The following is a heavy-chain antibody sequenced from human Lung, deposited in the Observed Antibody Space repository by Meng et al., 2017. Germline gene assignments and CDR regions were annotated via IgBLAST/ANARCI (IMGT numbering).Heavy chain of an antibody. CDR2: INHSGST. Sequence: QGQLQLWCAGLLKPSETLSLTCVVSGGSFSDYYWSWIRQPPGKGLEWIGEINHSGSTNYNPSLESRATISVDTSQNNLSLKLSSVTAADSAVYYCARGPTTMAHDFDYWGQGTLVTVSS. V-gene: IGHV4-34*01. CDR3: ARGPTTMAHDFDY. D-gene: IGHD4-11*01. CDR1: GGSFSDYY. J-gene: IGHJ4*02.